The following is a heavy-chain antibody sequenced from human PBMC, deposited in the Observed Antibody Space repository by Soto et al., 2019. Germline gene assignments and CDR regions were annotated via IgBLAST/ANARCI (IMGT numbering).Heavy chain of an antibody. CDR1: GLTFSSYG. D-gene: IGHD1-26*01. CDR2: IPYDGSNK. CDR3: ARDSPRGAPFDY. V-gene: IGHV3-30*03. J-gene: IGHJ4*02. Sequence: GGSMRLSCAASGLTFSSYGMHWVRQAPGKGLEWVAAIPYDGSNKYYADSVKGRFTVSRDNSKNTVYLQMNSLRGEDTAVYYCARDSPRGAPFDYWGQGTLVTVSS.